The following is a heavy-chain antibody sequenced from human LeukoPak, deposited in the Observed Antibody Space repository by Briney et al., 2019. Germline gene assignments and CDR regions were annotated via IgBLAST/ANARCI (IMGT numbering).Heavy chain of an antibody. J-gene: IGHJ4*02. CDR1: GYTFTSYG. Sequence: GASVKVSRKASGYTFTSYGINWVRQAPGQGLEWMGWISAYNGHTNYAQKLQGRVTMTTDTSTGTAHMELRSLRSDDTAVYFCARDSSGFPRDASDYWGQGTLVTVSS. V-gene: IGHV1-18*01. D-gene: IGHD3-22*01. CDR2: ISAYNGHT. CDR3: ARDSSGFPRDASDY.